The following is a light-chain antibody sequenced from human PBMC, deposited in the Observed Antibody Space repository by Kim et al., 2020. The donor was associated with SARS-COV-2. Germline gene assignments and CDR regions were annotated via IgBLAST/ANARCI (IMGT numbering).Light chain of an antibody. Sequence: DVVMTQSPDSLAVSLGERATINCKSSQSVLHSSNNKNYLAWYRQKPGQPPKLLIYWASTRESGVPGRFSGSGSGTDFTLTISRLQAEDVAVYYCHQYYTIPLTFGGGTKVDIK. CDR1: QSVLHSSNNKNY. CDR2: WAS. CDR3: HQYYTIPLT. V-gene: IGKV4-1*01. J-gene: IGKJ4*01.